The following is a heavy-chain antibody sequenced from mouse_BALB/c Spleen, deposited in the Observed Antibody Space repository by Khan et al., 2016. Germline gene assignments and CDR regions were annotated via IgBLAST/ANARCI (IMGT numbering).Heavy chain of an antibody. J-gene: IGHJ2*01. Sequence: EVKLEESGPGLVKPSQSLSLTCTVTGYSITSGYAWNWIRQFPGNKLEWMGYINYSGSTSYNPSLKSRISITRDTSKNQFFLQLNSVTTEDTATYYCARDYYGSSYFDYWGQGTTLTVSS. CDR2: INYSGST. V-gene: IGHV3-2*02. D-gene: IGHD1-1*01. CDR1: GYSITSGYA. CDR3: ARDYYGSSYFDY.